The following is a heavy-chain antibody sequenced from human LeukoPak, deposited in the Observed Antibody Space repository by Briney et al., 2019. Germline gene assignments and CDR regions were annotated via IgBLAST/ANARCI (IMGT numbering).Heavy chain of an antibody. Sequence: PAETLSLTCTVSGVSISIYYWSWIRQPPGKGLEWIGYIYNSGSTNYNPSFKSRVTISEDTPKNQFSLKLSSVTAADTAVYYCVRDRELNYWGQGILVTVS. CDR2: IYNSGST. CDR1: GVSISIYY. V-gene: IGHV4-59*01. D-gene: IGHD3-10*01. J-gene: IGHJ4*02. CDR3: VRDRELNY.